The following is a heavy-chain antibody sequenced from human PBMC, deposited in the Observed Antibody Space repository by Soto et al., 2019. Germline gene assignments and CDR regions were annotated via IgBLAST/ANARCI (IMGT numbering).Heavy chain of an antibody. CDR2: LNSEGSST. Sequence: EVQLVESGGGLVQPGGSLRLSGAASGFTFSSYWRHWVRQSPVKGLVWVSRLNSEGSSTSYADSVKGRFTISRDNAQNTMYLKMNSLRADDSAVYYCARIQKGLPGLGYWGQGTLVTVSS. CDR3: ARIQKGLPGLGY. J-gene: IGHJ4*02. CDR1: GFTFSSYW. D-gene: IGHD5-18*01. V-gene: IGHV3-74*01.